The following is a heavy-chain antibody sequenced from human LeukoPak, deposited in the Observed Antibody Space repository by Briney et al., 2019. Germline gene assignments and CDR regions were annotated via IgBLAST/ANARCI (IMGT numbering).Heavy chain of an antibody. V-gene: IGHV5-10-1*04. D-gene: IGHD6-13*01. CDR2: IDPSDSYT. CDR3: TFKQQLGQFDY. Sequence: GESLRISCKGSGYSFTNYWINWVRQMPRKGLEWMGRIDPSDSYTNYSPSFQGQVTISADKSISTAYLQWSSLKASDTAMYYCTFKQQLGQFDYWGQGTLVTVSS. CDR1: GYSFTNYW. J-gene: IGHJ4*02.